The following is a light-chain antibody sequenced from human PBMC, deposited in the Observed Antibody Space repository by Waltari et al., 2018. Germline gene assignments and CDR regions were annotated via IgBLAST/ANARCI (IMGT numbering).Light chain of an antibody. CDR1: QSVSNN. J-gene: IGKJ1*01. CDR2: GAS. CDR3: QQCNDWPRT. V-gene: IGKV3D-15*01. Sequence: EIVMTQSPAILSVSPGERATLSCRASQSVSNNLAWYQQKHGQATRLLIYGASTRATGVPARLSGSGAGREVTLTISCLQSEDFAGYYCQQCNDWPRTFGQGTKVEIK.